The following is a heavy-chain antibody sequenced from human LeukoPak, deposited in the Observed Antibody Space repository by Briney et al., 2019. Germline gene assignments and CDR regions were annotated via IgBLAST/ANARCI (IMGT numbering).Heavy chain of an antibody. D-gene: IGHD3-22*01. J-gene: IGHJ5*02. Sequence: SETLPLTCTVSGGSISSYYWSWIRQPPGKGLEWIGYIYYIGSTYYNPSLKSRVTISVDTSKNQFSLKLSSVTAADTAVYYCARALPPRFFTYYYDSSGYNRWNWFDPWGQGTLVTVSS. CDR2: IYYIGST. V-gene: IGHV4-59*12. CDR3: ARALPPRFFTYYYDSSGYNRWNWFDP. CDR1: GGSISSYY.